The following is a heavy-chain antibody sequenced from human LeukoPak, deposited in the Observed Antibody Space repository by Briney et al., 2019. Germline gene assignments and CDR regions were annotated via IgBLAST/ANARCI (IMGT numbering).Heavy chain of an antibody. V-gene: IGHV4-39*07. CDR1: GGSVSSGSYY. Sequence: SETLSLTCTVSGGSVSSGSYYWSWIRQPPGKGLEWIGEINHSGSTNYNPSLKSRVTISVDTSKNQFSLKLSSVTAADTAVYYCARGNDFWSGYYTEWGQGTLVTVSS. J-gene: IGHJ4*02. CDR3: ARGNDFWSGYYTE. D-gene: IGHD3-3*01. CDR2: INHSGST.